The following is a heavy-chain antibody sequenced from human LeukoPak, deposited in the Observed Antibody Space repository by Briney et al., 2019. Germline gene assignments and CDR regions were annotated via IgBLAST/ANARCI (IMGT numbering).Heavy chain of an antibody. V-gene: IGHV3-74*01. J-gene: IGHJ5*02. CDR3: ARDRYSNWFDP. CDR2: INSDGSST. CDR1: GFTFSSYW. Sequence: GGSLRLSCAASGFTFSSYWMHWVRQAPGKGLVWVSRINSDGSSTSYADSVKGRFTIFRDNAKNTLYLQMNSLRAEDMAVYYCARDRYSNWFDPWGQGTLVTVSS. D-gene: IGHD5-12*01.